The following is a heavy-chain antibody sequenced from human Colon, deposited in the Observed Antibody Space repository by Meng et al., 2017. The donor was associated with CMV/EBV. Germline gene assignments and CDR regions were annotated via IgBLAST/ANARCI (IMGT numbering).Heavy chain of an antibody. D-gene: IGHD6-13*01. CDR2: IYPQDGGT. J-gene: IGHJ4*02. CDR1: GYPFTGNH. CDR3: VRESWYFDF. V-gene: IGHV1-2*02. Sequence: QVPVVQSGNEVEKPGASGDVSCKTSGYPFTGNHLHWVRQDPGQGLEWMGWIYPQDGGTYFAQKFQDRVTLTRDTSITTAYMELSGLTSDDTAIYYCVRESWYFDFWGEGTLVTVSS.